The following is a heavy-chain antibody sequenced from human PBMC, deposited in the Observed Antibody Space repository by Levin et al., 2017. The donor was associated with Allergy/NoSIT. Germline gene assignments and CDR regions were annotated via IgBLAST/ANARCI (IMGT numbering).Heavy chain of an antibody. CDR2: IYSGGST. Sequence: GESLKISCAASGFTVSSNYMSWVRQAPGKGLEWVSVIYSGGSTYYADSVKGRFTISRDNSKNTLYLQMNSLRAEDTAVYYCARDGYSYGFVVYWGQGTLVTVSS. D-gene: IGHD5-18*01. CDR1: GFTVSSNY. J-gene: IGHJ4*02. CDR3: ARDGYSYGFVVY. V-gene: IGHV3-66*01.